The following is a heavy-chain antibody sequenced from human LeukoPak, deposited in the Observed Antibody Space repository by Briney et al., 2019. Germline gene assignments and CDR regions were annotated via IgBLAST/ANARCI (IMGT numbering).Heavy chain of an antibody. J-gene: IGHJ4*02. Sequence: SETLSLTCAVYGGSSSGYYWSWIRQPPGKGLEWIGEINHSGSTNYNPSLKSRVTISVDTSKNQFSLKLSSVTAADTAVYYCARGGGPYCSGGSCYSPAAPNDYWGQGTLVTVSS. CDR1: GGSSSGYY. D-gene: IGHD2-15*01. CDR3: ARGGGPYCSGGSCYSPAAPNDY. V-gene: IGHV4-34*01. CDR2: INHSGST.